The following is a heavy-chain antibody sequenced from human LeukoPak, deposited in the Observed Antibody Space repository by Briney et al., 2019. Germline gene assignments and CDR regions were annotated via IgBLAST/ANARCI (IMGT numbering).Heavy chain of an antibody. CDR1: GGSISSYY. V-gene: IGHV4-59*06. D-gene: IGHD6-19*01. J-gene: IGHJ5*02. CDR3: ATHGPAVAGGFDP. Sequence: SETLSLTCTVSGGSISSYYWSWIRLHPGKGLEWIGNIYYSGSTYYNPSLKSRVTISVDTSKNQFSLKLSSVTAADTAVYYCATHGPAVAGGFDPWGRGALVTVSS. CDR2: IYYSGST.